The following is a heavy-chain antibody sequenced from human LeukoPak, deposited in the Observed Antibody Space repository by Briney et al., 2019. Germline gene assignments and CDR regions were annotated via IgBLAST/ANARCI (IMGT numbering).Heavy chain of an antibody. CDR2: INHSGST. J-gene: IGHJ4*02. CDR3: ARDSRGYVPNFDY. CDR1: GGSFSGYY. D-gene: IGHD5-12*01. Sequence: SETLSLTCAVYGGSFSGYYWSWIRQPPGKGLEWIGEINHSGSTYYNPSLKSRVTISVDTSKNQFSLKLSSVTAADTAVYYCARDSRGYVPNFDYWGQGTLVTVSS. V-gene: IGHV4-34*01.